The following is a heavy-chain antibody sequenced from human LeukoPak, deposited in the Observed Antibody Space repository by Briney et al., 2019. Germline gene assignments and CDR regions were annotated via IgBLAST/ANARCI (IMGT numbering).Heavy chain of an antibody. CDR1: GYTFTDHY. D-gene: IGHD3-9*01. CDR3: ARLGTRYFDWSLYYYYGMDV. J-gene: IGHJ6*02. Sequence: GASVKVSCKASGYTFTDHYMHWVRQAPGQGLEWMGWINPNSSDTKYEQRFQGRVTMTRDTSISTAYMELSSLRSDDTAVYYCARLGTRYFDWSLYYYYGMDVWGQGTTVTVSS. V-gene: IGHV1-2*02. CDR2: INPNSSDT.